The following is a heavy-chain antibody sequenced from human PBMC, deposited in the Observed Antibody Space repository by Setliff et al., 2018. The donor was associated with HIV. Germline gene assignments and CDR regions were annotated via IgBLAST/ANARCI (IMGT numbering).Heavy chain of an antibody. D-gene: IGHD3-10*01. J-gene: IGHJ4*01. Sequence: PSETLSLTCTVSGVPINTGSFYWNWIRQPAGKGLEWIGRIYTSGSTSYTPSLKSRVSISVDTSKNQFSLKLNSVTATDTAMYYCARVAFYGPGSHDYFDHWGHGILVTVSS. CDR2: IYTSGST. V-gene: IGHV4-61*02. CDR1: GVPINTGSFY. CDR3: ARVAFYGPGSHDYFDH.